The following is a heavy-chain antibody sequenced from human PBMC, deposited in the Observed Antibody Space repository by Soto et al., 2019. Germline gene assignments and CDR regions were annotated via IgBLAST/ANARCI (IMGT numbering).Heavy chain of an antibody. D-gene: IGHD6-13*01. V-gene: IGHV1-18*01. CDR3: ARLDGYSTEEGIDY. CDR1: GYTFTSYG. Sequence: QVHLVQSGAEVKKPWASVQVSCKASGYTFTSYGISWVRQATGQGIEWMRWISAYSCNTNYAQKLQGRVSMTADTSTSTAYMELRSLRSDDPSVYYCARLDGYSTEEGIDYWGQGTLVTVSS. CDR2: ISAYSCNT. J-gene: IGHJ4*02.